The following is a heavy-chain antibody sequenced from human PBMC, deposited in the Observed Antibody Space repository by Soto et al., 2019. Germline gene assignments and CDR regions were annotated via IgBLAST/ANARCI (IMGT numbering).Heavy chain of an antibody. CDR2: IIPIFGTA. CDR3: ARDIITHDDWFGELYY. V-gene: IGHV1-69*13. D-gene: IGHD3-10*01. J-gene: IGHJ4*02. Sequence: SVKVSCKASGGTFSSYAISWVRQAPGQGLEWMGGIIPIFGTANYAQKFQGRVTITADESTSTAYMELSSLRSEDTAVYYCARDIITHDDWFGELYYWGQGTLVTVSS. CDR1: GGTFSSYA.